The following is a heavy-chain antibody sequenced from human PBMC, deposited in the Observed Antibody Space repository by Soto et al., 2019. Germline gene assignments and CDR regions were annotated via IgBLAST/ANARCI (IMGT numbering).Heavy chain of an antibody. Sequence: PWGSLRLSCAASGFTFDDYAIHLFRQSLCKCLEWVSLISWDGGSTYYADSVKGRFTISRDNSKNSLYLQMNSLRAEDTALYYCAKDRRPSYSSSWYSYYYYGMDVWGQGTTVTVSS. CDR1: GFTFDDYA. CDR3: AKDRRPSYSSSWYSYYYYGMDV. D-gene: IGHD6-13*01. CDR2: ISWDGGST. V-gene: IGHV3-43D*04. J-gene: IGHJ6*02.